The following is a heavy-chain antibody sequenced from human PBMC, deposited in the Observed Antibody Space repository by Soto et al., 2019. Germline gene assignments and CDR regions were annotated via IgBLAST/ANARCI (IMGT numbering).Heavy chain of an antibody. CDR3: VKFRGRAYPYYYMDV. D-gene: IGHD3-10*01. V-gene: IGHV3-23*01. J-gene: IGHJ6*03. Sequence: VQLWESGGGLVQWGGSLRLSCVTSGFTFSTYGMTWVRQAPGKGLEWVSYGGSGGSRYYAESVKGRFTISRDNSKNTLSLEMNSLRAEDTATYYCVKFRGRAYPYYYMDVWGKGTTVTVSS. CDR2: YGGSGGSR. CDR1: GFTFSTYG.